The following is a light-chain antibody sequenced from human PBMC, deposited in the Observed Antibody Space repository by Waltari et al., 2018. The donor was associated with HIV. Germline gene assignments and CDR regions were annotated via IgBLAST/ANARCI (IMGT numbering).Light chain of an antibody. V-gene: IGLV2-23*02. CDR3: CSYVSNVI. CDR1: RSDVPTYKI. J-gene: IGLJ2*01. CDR2: EVS. Sequence: QSALTQPASVSGSPGQSITISCTRTRSDVPTYKIVSWYQQQPGKAPKLMIYEVSKRPSGVSDRFSGSKSGDTASLTISGLQAEDEADYYCCSYVSNVIFGGGTKLTVL.